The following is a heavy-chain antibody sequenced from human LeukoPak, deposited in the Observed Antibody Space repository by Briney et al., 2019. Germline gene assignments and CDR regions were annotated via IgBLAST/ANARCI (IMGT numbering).Heavy chain of an antibody. D-gene: IGHD1-26*01. CDR3: ARKKWEPTSNDAFDI. Sequence: PGGSLRLSCAASTFSSRNFAMSWVRLAPGKGLEWVSGISDSGHRTDYADSVEGRFTISRDNSKNTLYLQMDSLRAKDTALYYCARKKWEPTSNDAFDIWGQGTMVTVSS. V-gene: IGHV3-23*01. CDR2: ISDSGHRT. CDR1: TFSSRNFA. J-gene: IGHJ3*02.